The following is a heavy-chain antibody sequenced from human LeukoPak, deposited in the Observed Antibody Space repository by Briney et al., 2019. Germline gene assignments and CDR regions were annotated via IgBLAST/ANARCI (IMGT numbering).Heavy chain of an antibody. CDR2: ISGSGGST. CDR3: AKLFRRRGGMDV. J-gene: IGHJ6*02. D-gene: IGHD5-24*01. Sequence: PGGSLRLSCAASGFTFSSYAMSWVRQAPGKGLERVSAISGSGGSTYYADSVKGRFTISRDNSKNTLYLQMNSLRAEDTAVYYCAKLFRRRGGMDVWGQGTTVTVSS. CDR1: GFTFSSYA. V-gene: IGHV3-23*01.